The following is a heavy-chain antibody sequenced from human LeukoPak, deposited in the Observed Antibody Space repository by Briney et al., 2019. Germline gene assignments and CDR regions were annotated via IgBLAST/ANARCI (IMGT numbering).Heavy chain of an antibody. J-gene: IGHJ4*02. CDR3: ARGYTLAFTLEAYYFDY. CDR2: ISSSGSTI. Sequence: AGGSLRLSCAASGFTFSDYYMSWVRQAPGKGLEWVSYISSSGSTIYYADSVKGRFTISRDNAKNSLYLQMNSLRAEDTAVYYCARGYTLAFTLEAYYFDYWGQGTLVTVSS. V-gene: IGHV3-11*01. CDR1: GFTFSDYY. D-gene: IGHD2-2*02.